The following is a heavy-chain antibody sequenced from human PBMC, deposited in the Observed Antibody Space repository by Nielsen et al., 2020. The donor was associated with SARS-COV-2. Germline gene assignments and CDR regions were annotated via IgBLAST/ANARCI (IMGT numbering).Heavy chain of an antibody. Sequence: GESLKISCAASGFTFSSYDMHWVRQATGKGLEWVSAIGTAGDTYYPGSVKGRFTISRENAKNSLYLQMNSLRAGDTAVYYCARGGYYGSGIDYWGQGTLVTVSS. D-gene: IGHD3-10*01. V-gene: IGHV3-13*04. CDR2: IGTAGDT. CDR1: GFTFSSYD. CDR3: ARGGYYGSGIDY. J-gene: IGHJ4*02.